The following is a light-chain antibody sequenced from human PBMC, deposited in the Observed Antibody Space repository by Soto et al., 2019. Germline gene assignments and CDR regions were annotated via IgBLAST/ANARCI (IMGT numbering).Light chain of an antibody. J-gene: IGKJ1*01. CDR2: KAS. CDR3: QQYNSYRRT. CDR1: QSISSW. V-gene: IGKV1-5*03. Sequence: TXSASVGDRVTITCRASQSISSWLAWYQQKPGKAPKLLIYKASSLESGVPSRFSGSGSGTEFTLTISSLQPDDFATYYCQQYNSYRRTFGQGTKVEIK.